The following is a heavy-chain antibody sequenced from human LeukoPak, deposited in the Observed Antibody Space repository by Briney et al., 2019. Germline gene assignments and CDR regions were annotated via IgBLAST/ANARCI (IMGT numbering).Heavy chain of an antibody. CDR1: GYTFTGYY. J-gene: IGHJ5*02. V-gene: IGHV1-2*02. CDR3: ARQGPTVTTYISRYYWFDP. Sequence: ASVRVSCKASGYTFTGYYMHWVRQAPGQGLEWMGWINPNSGGTNYAQKFQGRVTMTRDTSISTAYMELSRLRSDDTAVYYCARQGPTVTTYISRYYWFDPWGQGTLVTVSS. D-gene: IGHD4-17*01. CDR2: INPNSGGT.